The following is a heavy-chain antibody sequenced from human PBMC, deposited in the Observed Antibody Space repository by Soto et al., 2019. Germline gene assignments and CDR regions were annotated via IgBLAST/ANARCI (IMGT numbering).Heavy chain of an antibody. V-gene: IGHV3-33*01. D-gene: IGHD2-2*02. CDR1: GFTFSSYG. J-gene: IGHJ6*02. CDR2: IWYDGSNK. CDR3: ARELGYCSSTSCYKGYYGMDV. Sequence: PGGSLRLSCAASGFTFSSYGMHWVRQAPGKGLEWVAVIWYDGSNKYYADSVKGRFIISRDNSKNTLYLQMNSLRAEDTAVYYCARELGYCSSTSCYKGYYGMDVWGPGTRVTVSS.